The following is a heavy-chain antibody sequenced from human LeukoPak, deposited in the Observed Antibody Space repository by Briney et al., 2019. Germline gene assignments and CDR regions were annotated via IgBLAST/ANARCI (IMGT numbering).Heavy chain of an antibody. D-gene: IGHD2-2*01. V-gene: IGHV4-39*01. J-gene: IGHJ3*02. Sequence: PSETLSLTCTVSGGSISSSSYYWGWIRQPPGKGLEWIGSIYYSGSTYYNPSLKSRVTISVDTSKNQFSLKLSSVTAADTAVYYCARLLADCSSTSCPSPWGAFDIWGQGTMVTVSS. CDR2: IYYSGST. CDR1: GGSISSSSYY. CDR3: ARLLADCSSTSCPSPWGAFDI.